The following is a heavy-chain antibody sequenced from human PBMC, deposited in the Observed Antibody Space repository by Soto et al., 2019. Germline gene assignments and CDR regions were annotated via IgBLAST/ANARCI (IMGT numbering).Heavy chain of an antibody. CDR1: VGTFSSYA. J-gene: IGHJ4*02. V-gene: IGHV1-69*01. Sequence: QVQLVQSGAEVKKPGSSVKVSCKASVGTFSSYAISWVRQAPGHGLEWMGGIIPIFGTANYAQKFQGRVTITADESTSTAYMELSSLRSEDTAVYYCASSPLPMIVVVTYFDYWGQGTLVTVSS. CDR3: ASSPLPMIVVVTYFDY. CDR2: IIPIFGTA. D-gene: IGHD3-22*01.